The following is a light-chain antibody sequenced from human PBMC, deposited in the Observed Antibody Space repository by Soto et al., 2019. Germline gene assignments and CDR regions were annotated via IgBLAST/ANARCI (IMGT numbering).Light chain of an antibody. Sequence: RGMTQSPATLSVSALERATLSCLASQSIRLNLAWYQQKPGQAPRILIYASSTRATDIPARFSGSGSGREFHLTIRSLQSDDFALYYCQEYNNWPSWTFGQGTKVDIK. CDR2: ASS. J-gene: IGKJ1*01. V-gene: IGKV3-15*01. CDR3: QEYNNWPSWT. CDR1: QSIRLN.